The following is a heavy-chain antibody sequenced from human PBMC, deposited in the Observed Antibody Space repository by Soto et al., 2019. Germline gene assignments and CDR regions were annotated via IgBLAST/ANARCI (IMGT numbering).Heavy chain of an antibody. Sequence: SETLSLTCTVSGGSISSYYWSWIRQPPGKGLEWIGYIYYSGSTNYNPSLKSRVTISVDTSKNQFSLKLSSVTAADTAVYYCARGLSSSPGRRIYYYYYYMDVWGKGTTVTVSS. CDR2: IYYSGST. J-gene: IGHJ6*03. CDR1: GGSISSYY. V-gene: IGHV4-59*01. D-gene: IGHD6-6*01. CDR3: ARGLSSSPGRRIYYYYYYMDV.